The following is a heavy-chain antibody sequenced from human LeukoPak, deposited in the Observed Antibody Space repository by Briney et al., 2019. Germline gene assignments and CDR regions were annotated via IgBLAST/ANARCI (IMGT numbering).Heavy chain of an antibody. J-gene: IGHJ4*02. Sequence: GGSLRLSCAASGFTVSSNYMNWVRQAPGKGLEWVAVISYDGSDKYYADSVKGRFTISRDNSKNTLYLQMNSLRAEDTAVYYCARSVFGVVIIRYYFDYWGQGTLVTVSS. CDR3: ARSVFGVVIIRYYFDY. D-gene: IGHD3-3*01. CDR1: GFTVSSNY. CDR2: ISYDGSDK. V-gene: IGHV3-30-3*01.